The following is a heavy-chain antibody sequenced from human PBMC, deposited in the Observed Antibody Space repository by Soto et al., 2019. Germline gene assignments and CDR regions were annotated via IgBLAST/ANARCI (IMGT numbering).Heavy chain of an antibody. V-gene: IGHV4-39*01. CDR3: ASQASPYYYYGMDV. CDR1: EGSSIGYS. CDR2: IYYSGST. Sequence: SDPCGVVEGSSIGYSWGRISKTPGKGLEWIGSIYYSGSTFYNPSLKSRVTISVDTSKNQFSLKLSSVTAADTAVFYCASQASPYYYYGMDVWGQGTTVTVSS. J-gene: IGHJ6*02.